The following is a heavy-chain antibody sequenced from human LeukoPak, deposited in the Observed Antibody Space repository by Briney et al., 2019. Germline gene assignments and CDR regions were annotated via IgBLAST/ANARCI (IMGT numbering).Heavy chain of an antibody. Sequence: ASVKVSCKASGYTFTSYYMHWVRQAPGQGLEWMGVINPSGGITSYAQKFQGRVTMTRDTSTSTVYMELSRLRSDDTAVYYCARAAIFGVVIVLRDSYYYMDVWGKGTTVTVSS. CDR2: INPSGGIT. D-gene: IGHD3-3*01. CDR3: ARAAIFGVVIVLRDSYYYMDV. J-gene: IGHJ6*03. CDR1: GYTFTSYY. V-gene: IGHV1-46*01.